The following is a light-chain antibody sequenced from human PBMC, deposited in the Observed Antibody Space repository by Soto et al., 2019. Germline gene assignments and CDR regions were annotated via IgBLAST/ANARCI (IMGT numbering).Light chain of an antibody. CDR1: QSVGSY. V-gene: IGKV3-11*01. CDR2: DAS. J-gene: IGKJ1*01. Sequence: EIVLTQSPATLSLSPGERATLSCRASQSVGSYLAWYQQTPGQAPRLLIYDASNRATGIPARFSGSGSGTDFTLTINSLEPEDFAVYYGQQRSNWPRTFGQGTKVEIK. CDR3: QQRSNWPRT.